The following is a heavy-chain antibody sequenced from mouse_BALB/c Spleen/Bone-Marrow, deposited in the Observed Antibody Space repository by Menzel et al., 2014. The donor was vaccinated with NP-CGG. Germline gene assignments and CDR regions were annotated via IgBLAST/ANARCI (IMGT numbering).Heavy chain of an antibody. J-gene: IGHJ4*01. D-gene: IGHD2-3*01. Sequence: EVQLQQSGAELVRSGASVKLSCTASGFNIKDFYMHWVKQRPEQGLEWIGWIDPENGDTEYAPKFQGKATMTADTSSNTAYLQLSSLTSEDTAVYYCNGGYYLSYALDYWGQGTSVTVSS. V-gene: IGHV14-4*02. CDR2: IDPENGDT. CDR1: GFNIKDFY. CDR3: NGGYYLSYALDY.